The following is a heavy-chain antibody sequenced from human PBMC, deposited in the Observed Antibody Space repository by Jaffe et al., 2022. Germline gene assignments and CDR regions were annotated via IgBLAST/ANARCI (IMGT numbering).Heavy chain of an antibody. D-gene: IGHD6-19*01. J-gene: IGHJ3*02. CDR2: IIPIFGTA. CDR3: ARDHTNRGSGRYPDYLHDAFDI. CDR1: GGTFSSYA. Sequence: QVQLVQSGAEVKKPGSSVKVSCKASGGTFSSYAISWVRQAPGQGLEWMGGIIPIFGTANYAQKFQGRVTITADESTSTAYMELSSLRSEDTAVYYCARDHTNRGSGRYPDYLHDAFDIWGQGTMVTVSS. V-gene: IGHV1-69*01.